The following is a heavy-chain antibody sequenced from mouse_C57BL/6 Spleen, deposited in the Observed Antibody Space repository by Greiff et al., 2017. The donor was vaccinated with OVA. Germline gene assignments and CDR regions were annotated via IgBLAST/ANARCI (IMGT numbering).Heavy chain of an antibody. J-gene: IGHJ1*03. CDR2: IWGDGST. CDR1: GFSLTSYG. D-gene: IGHD2-4*01. Sequence: VQVVESGPGLVAPSQSLSITCTVSGFSLTSYGVSWVRQPPGKGLEWLGVIWGDGSTNYHSALISRLSISKDNSKTQVFLKLNRLQTDDTATYYCAKGVDYPYWYFDVWGTGTTVTVSS. CDR3: AKGVDYPYWYFDV. V-gene: IGHV2-3*01.